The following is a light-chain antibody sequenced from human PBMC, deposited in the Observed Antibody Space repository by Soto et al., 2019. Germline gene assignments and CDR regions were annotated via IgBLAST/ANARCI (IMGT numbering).Light chain of an antibody. CDR3: SSYTDSSTLI. V-gene: IGLV2-14*01. CDR1: SSDVGGYNY. J-gene: IGLJ2*01. Sequence: QYVLTQPASVSGSPGQSITISCTGTSSDVGGYNYVSWYQQHPGKAPKLMIYDVSNRPSGVSNRFSGSKSGITASLTISGLQAEDEADYYCSSYTDSSTLIFAGGTKMTVL. CDR2: DVS.